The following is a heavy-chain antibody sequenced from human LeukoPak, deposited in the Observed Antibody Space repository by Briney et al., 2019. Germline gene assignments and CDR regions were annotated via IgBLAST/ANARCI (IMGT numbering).Heavy chain of an antibody. J-gene: IGHJ4*02. D-gene: IGHD3-10*01. CDR1: GYSFADYY. CDR3: ARYYIEGRCFDY. Sequence: ASVKVSCKASGYSFADYYMHWVRQAPGQGLEWMGWIKPNSGDTRSAQKFQGRVTMTRDTSIRTAYMELSRLRSDDTAMYYCARYYIEGRCFDYWGQGTLVTVSS. CDR2: IKPNSGDT. V-gene: IGHV1-2*02.